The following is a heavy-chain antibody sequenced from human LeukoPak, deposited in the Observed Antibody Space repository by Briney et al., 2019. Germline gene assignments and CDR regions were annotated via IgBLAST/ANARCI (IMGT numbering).Heavy chain of an antibody. CDR2: ISGSGGST. CDR1: GFTFSSYA. J-gene: IGHJ3*02. CDR3: AKEIRGDNSSWPNGAFDI. Sequence: GGSLRLSCAASGFTFSSYAMSWVRQAPGKGLEWVSAISGSGGSTYYADSVKGRFTISRDNSKNTLYLQMNSLRAEDTAVYYCAKEIRGDNSSWPNGAFDIWGQGNMVTV. V-gene: IGHV3-23*01. D-gene: IGHD6-13*01.